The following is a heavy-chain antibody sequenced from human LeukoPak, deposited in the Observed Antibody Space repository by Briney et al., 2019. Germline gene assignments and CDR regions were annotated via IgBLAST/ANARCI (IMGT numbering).Heavy chain of an antibody. J-gene: IGHJ4*02. D-gene: IGHD2-21*02. V-gene: IGHV3-7*01. Sequence: GGSLRLSCAASGFTFSSYWMSWVRQAPGKGLEWVASIEQDGSEKYYVDSVKGRFTISRDNAKNSLYLQMNSLRAEDTAVYYCARDQTYCGGDCYSNFDYWGQGTLVTVSS. CDR2: IEQDGSEK. CDR1: GFTFSSYW. CDR3: ARDQTYCGGDCYSNFDY.